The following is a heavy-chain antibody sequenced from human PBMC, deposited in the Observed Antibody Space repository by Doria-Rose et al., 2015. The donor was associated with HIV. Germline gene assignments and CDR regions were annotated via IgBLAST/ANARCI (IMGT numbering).Heavy chain of an antibody. D-gene: IGHD2-21*02. CDR1: Y. J-gene: IGHJ3*02. V-gene: IGHV4-61*05. CDR3: ARYRYCGVDCYDAFDI. Sequence: YWGWIRQPPGKGLEWIGYIYYSGNTNYNPSLKSRVTISVDGSKNQFSLKLSSVTAADTAEYYCARYRYCGVDCYDAFDIWGQGTVVIVSS. CDR2: IYYSGNT.